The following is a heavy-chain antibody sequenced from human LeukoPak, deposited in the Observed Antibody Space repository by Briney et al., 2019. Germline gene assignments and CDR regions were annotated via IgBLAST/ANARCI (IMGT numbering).Heavy chain of an antibody. D-gene: IGHD1-1*01. V-gene: IGHV1-8*01. CDR3: ARGSGSGTVLYYYYYYYMDV. CDR2: MNPNSGNT. CDR1: GYIFTSYD. Sequence: ASVKVSCKASGYIFTSYDINWVRQATGQGLEWMGWMNPNSGNTGYAQKFQGRVTMTRNTSISTAYMELSSLRSEDTAVYYCARGSGSGTVLYYYYYYYMDVWGKGTTVTVSS. J-gene: IGHJ6*03.